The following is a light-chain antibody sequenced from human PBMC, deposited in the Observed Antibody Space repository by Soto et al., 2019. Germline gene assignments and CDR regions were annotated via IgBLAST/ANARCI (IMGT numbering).Light chain of an antibody. J-gene: IGKJ4*01. CDR2: AAS. CDR1: QGIGDY. V-gene: IGKV1-27*01. Sequence: DIQMTQSPSSLSASLGDRVTITCRASQGIGDYLAWFQQNPGKVPKLLIYAASTLQSGVPSRYTGSRSGTDFTLTISSLQPEDFATYYCQKHNSAPLTFGRGTKVEIK. CDR3: QKHNSAPLT.